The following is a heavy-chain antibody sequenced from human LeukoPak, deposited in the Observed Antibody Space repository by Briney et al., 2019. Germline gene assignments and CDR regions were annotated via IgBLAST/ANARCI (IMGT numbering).Heavy chain of an antibody. CDR1: GFTFDDHG. Sequence: GGPLRLSCAPSGFTFDDHGMSWVRQAPGKGLEWVANIKQDGSEKYYVDSVKGRFTISRDNAKNSLYLQMNSLRAEDTAVYYCASEPVRGVIDYWGQGTLVTVSS. J-gene: IGHJ4*02. CDR3: ASEPVRGVIDY. V-gene: IGHV3-7*01. CDR2: IKQDGSEK. D-gene: IGHD3-10*02.